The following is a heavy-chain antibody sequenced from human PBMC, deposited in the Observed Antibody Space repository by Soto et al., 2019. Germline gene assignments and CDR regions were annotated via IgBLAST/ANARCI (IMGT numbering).Heavy chain of an antibody. D-gene: IGHD6-13*01. Sequence: SETLSLTCTVSGGSISSSSYYWGWISQPPGKGLEWIGSIYYSGSTYYNPSLKSRVTISVDTSKNQFSLKLSSVTAADTAVYYCARRYRIAAAGTGIDYYYYGMDVWGQGTTVTVSS. CDR2: IYYSGST. J-gene: IGHJ6*02. CDR3: ARRYRIAAAGTGIDYYYYGMDV. CDR1: GGSISSSSYY. V-gene: IGHV4-39*01.